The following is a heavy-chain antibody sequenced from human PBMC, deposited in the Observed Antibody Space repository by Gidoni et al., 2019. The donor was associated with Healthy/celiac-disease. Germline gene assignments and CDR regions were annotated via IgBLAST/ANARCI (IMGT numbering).Heavy chain of an antibody. CDR3: ARGLGGLGGATDFDY. CDR1: GYTFTGYY. V-gene: IGHV1-2*02. Sequence: QVQLVQSGAEVKKPGASVTVSCQASGYTFTGYYMPWVRQAPGQGLEWMGWINPNSGGTNYAQKFQGRVTMTRDTSISTAYMELSRLRSDDTAVYYCARGLGGLGGATDFDYWGQGTLVTVSS. D-gene: IGHD1-26*01. J-gene: IGHJ4*02. CDR2: INPNSGGT.